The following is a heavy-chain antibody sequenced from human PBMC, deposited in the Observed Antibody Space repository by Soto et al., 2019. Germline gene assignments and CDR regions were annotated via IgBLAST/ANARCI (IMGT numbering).Heavy chain of an antibody. CDR2: ISWNSGNL. V-gene: IGHV3-9*01. D-gene: IGHD3-10*01. CDR1: GFIFKNYA. J-gene: IGHJ5*02. Sequence: ESQLVESGGGLVQPGRSLRLSCEASGFIFKNYAMVWVRQGPGKGLEWVSSISWNSGNLDYGDSVKGRFTISRDNAKNSLYLQMNSLRTEVTAWYFCAKAPVYGSGGWFDLWGRGTLVTVSS. CDR3: AKAPVYGSGGWFDL.